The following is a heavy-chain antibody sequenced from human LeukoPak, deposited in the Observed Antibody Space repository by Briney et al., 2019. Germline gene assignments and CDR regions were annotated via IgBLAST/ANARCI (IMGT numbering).Heavy chain of an antibody. Sequence: GGSLRLSCAASGFTFSSYWMSWVRQAPGRGLEWVANIKGDGSEKYYGDSVKGRFTISRDNSKNTLYLQMNSLRAEDTAVYYCAKDRANAWSSDYWGQGTLVTVSS. D-gene: IGHD3-10*01. V-gene: IGHV3-7*01. CDR3: AKDRANAWSSDY. CDR2: IKGDGSEK. CDR1: GFTFSSYW. J-gene: IGHJ4*02.